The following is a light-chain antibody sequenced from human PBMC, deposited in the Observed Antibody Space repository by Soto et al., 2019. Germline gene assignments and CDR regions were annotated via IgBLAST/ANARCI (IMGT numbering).Light chain of an antibody. J-gene: IGLJ1*01. CDR2: DDN. V-gene: IGLV1-51*01. CDR1: SSNIGGNS. CDR3: GSWDSSLSAYV. Sequence: QSVLTQPPSVSAAPGQKVTISCSGSSSNIGGNSVSWYQQLPGTAPKLLIYDDNKRPSGIPDRFSGSKSGASATLGITGFQTGDEADYYCGSWDSSLSAYVFGTGTRSPS.